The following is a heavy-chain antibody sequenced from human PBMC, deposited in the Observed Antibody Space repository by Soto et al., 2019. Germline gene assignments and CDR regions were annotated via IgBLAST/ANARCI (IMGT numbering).Heavy chain of an antibody. CDR1: GYTFTSYA. J-gene: IGHJ4*02. Sequence: QVQLVQSGAEVKKPGASVKVSCKASGYTFTSYAMHWVRQAPGQRLEWMGWINAGNGNTKYSQKFQGRVTITRDTPASTACMELCSLRSEDTAVYYCARGSGLTYFDYWGQGTLGTVSS. V-gene: IGHV1-3*01. CDR3: ARGSGLTYFDY. D-gene: IGHD3-10*01. CDR2: INAGNGNT.